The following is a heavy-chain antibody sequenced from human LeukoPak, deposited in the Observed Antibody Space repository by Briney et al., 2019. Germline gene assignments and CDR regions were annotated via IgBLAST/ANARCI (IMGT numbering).Heavy chain of an antibody. CDR2: ISYDGSNQ. D-gene: IGHD2-2*02. V-gene: IGHV3-30*18. Sequence: PGGSLRLSCAASGFTFSNYGMHWVRQPPGKGLEWVAIISYDGSNQYYVDSVKGRFTISRDNSKNTLYLQMNSLRAEDTAVYYCAKDIDPEYQLLYRLPLNNFDYWGQGTLVTVSS. J-gene: IGHJ4*02. CDR3: AKDIDPEYQLLYRLPLNNFDY. CDR1: GFTFSNYG.